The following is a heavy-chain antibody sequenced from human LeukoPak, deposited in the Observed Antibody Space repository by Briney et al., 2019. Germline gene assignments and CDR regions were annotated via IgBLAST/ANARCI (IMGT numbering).Heavy chain of an antibody. V-gene: IGHV4-31*03. CDR3: ASLPYYDIMTGYYGVY. D-gene: IGHD3-9*01. J-gene: IGHJ4*02. Sequence: PSQTLSLTCTVSGVSISSGGYYWRWTRQHPGRGLEWSEYNCYSGSAYYNPSLKSRVTISVDTSKNQFSLKLSSVTAADTAVYYCASLPYYDIMTGYYGVYWGQGTLVTVSS. CDR1: GVSISSGGYY. CDR2: NCYSGSA.